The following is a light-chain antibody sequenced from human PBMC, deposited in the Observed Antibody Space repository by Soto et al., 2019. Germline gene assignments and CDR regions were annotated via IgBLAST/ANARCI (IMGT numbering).Light chain of an antibody. V-gene: IGKV1-5*03. CDR1: QNVNIW. Sequence: DIQLTQSPSTLSASVGDRVTITCRASQNVNIWLTWYQQRPGKAPKLLIYEASNLESGVSSRFSGRGSGTEFTLTISGLQPDDFATYYCQQYNSFPWTFGLGTKVDIK. J-gene: IGKJ1*01. CDR3: QQYNSFPWT. CDR2: EAS.